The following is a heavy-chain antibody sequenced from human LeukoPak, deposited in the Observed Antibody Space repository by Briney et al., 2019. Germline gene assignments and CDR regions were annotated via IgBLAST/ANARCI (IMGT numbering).Heavy chain of an antibody. V-gene: IGHV3-48*03. CDR3: ARDPSRREYYYDSSGYPNWFDP. Sequence: GGSLRLCCAASGFTFSSYEMNWVRQAPGKGLEWVSYISSSSSTIYYADSVKGRFTISRDNAKNSLYLQMNSLRAEDTAVYYCARDPSRREYYYDSSGYPNWFDPWGQGTLVTVSS. CDR2: ISSSSSTI. CDR1: GFTFSSYE. J-gene: IGHJ5*02. D-gene: IGHD3-22*01.